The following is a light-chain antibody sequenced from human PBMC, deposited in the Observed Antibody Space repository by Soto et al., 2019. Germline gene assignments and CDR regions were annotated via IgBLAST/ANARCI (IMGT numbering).Light chain of an antibody. J-gene: IGLJ1*01. V-gene: IGLV2-18*02. Sequence: SALTQPPSVSGSPGQSVAISCTGTSSDVGSYNRVSWYQQPPGAAPKLMIYEVSNRPSGVPDRFSGSKSGNTASLTISGLQAADEADYFCSSYTSSMTNVFGSGTKVTV. CDR1: SSDVGSYNR. CDR3: SSYTSSMTNV. CDR2: EVS.